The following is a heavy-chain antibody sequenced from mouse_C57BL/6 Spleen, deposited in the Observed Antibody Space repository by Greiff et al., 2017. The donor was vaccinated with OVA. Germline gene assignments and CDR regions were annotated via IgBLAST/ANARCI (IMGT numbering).Heavy chain of an antibody. J-gene: IGHJ2*01. CDR3: ARGYGYGSGGYFDY. V-gene: IGHV1-19*01. Sequence: EVQLQQSGPVLVKPGASVKMSCKASGYTFTDYYMNWVKQSHGKSLEWIGVINPYNGGTSYNQKFKGKATLTVDKSSSTAYMELNSLTSEDSAVYYCARGYGYGSGGYFDYWGQGTTLTVSS. CDR2: INPYNGGT. D-gene: IGHD1-1*01. CDR1: GYTFTDYY.